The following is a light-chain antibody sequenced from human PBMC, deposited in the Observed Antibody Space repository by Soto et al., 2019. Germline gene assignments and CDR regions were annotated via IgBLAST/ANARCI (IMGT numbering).Light chain of an antibody. Sequence: QSALTQPRSVSGSPGQSVTISCTGTSSDVGGYNYVSWYQQHPGKAPKFMIYDVTERPSGVPDRFSGSKSGNTASLTISGLQTEDEADYYCSSYAGSYSFVFGTGTQLTVL. V-gene: IGLV2-11*01. CDR3: SSYAGSYSFV. J-gene: IGLJ7*01. CDR1: SSDVGGYNY. CDR2: DVT.